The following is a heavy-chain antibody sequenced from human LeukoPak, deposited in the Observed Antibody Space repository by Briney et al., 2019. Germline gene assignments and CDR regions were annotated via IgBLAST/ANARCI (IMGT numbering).Heavy chain of an antibody. J-gene: IGHJ4*02. D-gene: IGHD3-22*01. Sequence: ASVKVSCKASGYTFTGYYMHWVRQAPGQGLEWMGRINPNSGGTNYAQKFQGRVTMTRDTSISTAYMELSRLRSDDTAVYYCARVLASHYYDSSGYYYHPGGVSNDYWGQGTLVTVSS. CDR3: ARVLASHYYDSSGYYYHPGGVSNDY. CDR2: INPNSGGT. CDR1: GYTFTGYY. V-gene: IGHV1-2*06.